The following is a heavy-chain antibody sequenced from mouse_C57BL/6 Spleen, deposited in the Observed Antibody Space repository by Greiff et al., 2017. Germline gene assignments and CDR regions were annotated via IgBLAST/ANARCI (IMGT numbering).Heavy chain of an antibody. J-gene: IGHJ2*01. V-gene: IGHV1-55*01. CDR2: IYPGSGST. CDR3: ARIPIYYDYDEGDY. Sequence: VQLQQPGAELVKPGASVKMSCKASGYTFTSYWITWVKQRPGQGLEWIGDIYPGSGSTNYNEKFKSKATLTVDTSSSTAYMQLSSLTSEDSAVYYCARIPIYYDYDEGDYGGQGTTLTVSS. D-gene: IGHD2-4*01. CDR1: GYTFTSYW.